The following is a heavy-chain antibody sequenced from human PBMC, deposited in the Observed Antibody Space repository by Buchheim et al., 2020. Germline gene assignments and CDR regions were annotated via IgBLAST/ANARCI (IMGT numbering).Heavy chain of an antibody. CDR1: GFIFSTYT. Sequence: QVQLLESGGGVVQPGRSLRLSCAASGFIFSTYTMHWVRQAPGKGLEWVSVISYDGGNKYYADSVKGRFTISRDNSKNTLYLQMNSLGPEDTAVYYCARGGPDFDYWGQGTL. CDR2: ISYDGGNK. J-gene: IGHJ4*02. CDR3: ARGGPDFDY. V-gene: IGHV3-30*04. D-gene: IGHD3-16*01.